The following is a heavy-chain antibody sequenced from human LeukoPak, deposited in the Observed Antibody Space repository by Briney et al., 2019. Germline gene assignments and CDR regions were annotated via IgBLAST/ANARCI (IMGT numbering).Heavy chain of an antibody. CDR2: IYYSGST. V-gene: IGHV4-59*01. CDR3: ARIGIAAAGTFDY. Sequence: SETLSLTCTVSGGSISDYSWSWIRQPPGKGLEWIGNIYYSGSTNYNPSLKSRVTISVDTSKNQFSLKLSSVTAADTAVYYCARIGIAAAGTFDYWGQGTLVTVSS. D-gene: IGHD6-13*01. CDR1: GGSISDYS. J-gene: IGHJ4*02.